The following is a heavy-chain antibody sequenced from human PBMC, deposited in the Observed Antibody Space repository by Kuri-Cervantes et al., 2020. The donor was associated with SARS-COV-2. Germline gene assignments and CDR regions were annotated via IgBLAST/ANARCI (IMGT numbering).Heavy chain of an antibody. D-gene: IGHD6-19*01. CDR1: GFTFSSYS. CDR3: AKDLTIAVAGFNWYFDL. Sequence: GGSLRLSCAASGFTFSSYSMNWVRQAPGKGLEWVSSISSSSSYIYYADSVKGRFTISRDNAKNSLYLQMNSLRAEDTAVYYCAKDLTIAVAGFNWYFDLWGRGTLVTVSS. V-gene: IGHV3-21*04. J-gene: IGHJ2*01. CDR2: ISSSSSYI.